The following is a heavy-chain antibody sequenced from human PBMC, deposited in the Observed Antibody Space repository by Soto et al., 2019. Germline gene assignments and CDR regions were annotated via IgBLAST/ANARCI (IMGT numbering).Heavy chain of an antibody. CDR1: GYSFTRYG. CDR3: ARQSFYDILTGYQDDYGMDV. V-gene: IGHV1-18*01. D-gene: IGHD3-9*01. CDR2: ISAYNGNT. Sequence: ASVKVSCKASGYSFTRYGIGWARQAPGQGLEWMGWISAYNGNTNYAQKLQGRVTMTTDTSTSTAYMELRSLRSDDTAVYYCARQSFYDILTGYQDDYGMDVWGQGTTVTVSS. J-gene: IGHJ6*02.